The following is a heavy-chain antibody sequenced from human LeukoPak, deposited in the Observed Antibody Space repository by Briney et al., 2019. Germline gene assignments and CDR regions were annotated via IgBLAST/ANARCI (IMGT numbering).Heavy chain of an antibody. V-gene: IGHV4-34*01. CDR1: GGSFSGYY. CDR2: IKHRGST. J-gene: IGHJ4*02. CDR3: ARGRITMVRGVITYYFVY. D-gene: IGHD3-10*01. Sequence: SETLSLTCAVYGGSFSGYYWSWIRQPPGKGLEWIGEIKHRGSTNYNPSLKSRVTIAVDTSKNQFSLKLSSVTAADTAVYYCARGRITMVRGVITYYFVYWGQGTLVTVSS.